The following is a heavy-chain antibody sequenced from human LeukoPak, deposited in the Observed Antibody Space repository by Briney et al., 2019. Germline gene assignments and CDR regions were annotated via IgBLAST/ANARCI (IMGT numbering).Heavy chain of an antibody. D-gene: IGHD3-22*01. V-gene: IGHV3-30*04. J-gene: IGHJ6*02. CDR1: GFTFSSYA. CDR3: ARDPRGPDYYDSSGYYFRYYYYGMDV. Sequence: TGGSLRLSCAASGFTFSSYAMHWVRQAPGKGLEWVAVISYDGSNKYYADSVKGRFTISRDNSKNTLYLQMNSLRAEDTAVYYRARDPRGPDYYDSSGYYFRYYYYGMDVWGQGTTVTVSS. CDR2: ISYDGSNK.